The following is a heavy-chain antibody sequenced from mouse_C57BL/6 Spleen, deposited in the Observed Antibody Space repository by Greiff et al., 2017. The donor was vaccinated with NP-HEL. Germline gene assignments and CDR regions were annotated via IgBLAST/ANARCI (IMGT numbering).Heavy chain of an antibody. CDR1: GFNIKDYY. V-gene: IGHV14-2*01. CDR2: IDPEDGET. CDR3: ARSYYYGSSYGYFDY. D-gene: IGHD1-1*01. J-gene: IGHJ2*01. Sequence: DVKLVESGAELVKPGASVKLSCTASGFNIKDYYMHWVKQRTEQGLEWIGRIDPEDGETKYAPKFQGKATITADTSSNTAYLQLSSLTSEDTAVYYCARSYYYGSSYGYFDYWGQGTTLTVSS.